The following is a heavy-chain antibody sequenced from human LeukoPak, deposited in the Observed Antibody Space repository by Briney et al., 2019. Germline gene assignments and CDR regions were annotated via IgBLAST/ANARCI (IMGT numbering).Heavy chain of an antibody. Sequence: GASVKVSCKASGYTFTGYYMHWVRQAPGQGLEWMGWINPDSGGTNYAQKFQGRVTMTRDTSISTAYMELSRLRSDDTAVYYCARADYDFWSGYLYSWGQGTLVTVSS. CDR1: GYTFTGYY. CDR2: INPDSGGT. D-gene: IGHD3-3*01. J-gene: IGHJ4*02. CDR3: ARADYDFWSGYLYS. V-gene: IGHV1-2*02.